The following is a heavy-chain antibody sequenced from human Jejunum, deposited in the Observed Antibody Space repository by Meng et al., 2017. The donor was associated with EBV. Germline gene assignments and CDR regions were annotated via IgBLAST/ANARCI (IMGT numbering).Heavy chain of an antibody. J-gene: IGHJ4*02. CDR3: ARASWERLLEY. CDR2: TSHRGIT. CDR1: GDSVSTDKW. V-gene: IGHV4-4*02. Sequence: QVQLQQWDAGLLKPSXXLSLTCGVSGDSVSTDKWWSWVRQSPGKGLEWIGETSHRGITYYNPSLESRVTISIDTSKSQFSLRLRSVTAADTAVYYCARASWERLLEYWGQGTLGNVSS. D-gene: IGHD1-26*01.